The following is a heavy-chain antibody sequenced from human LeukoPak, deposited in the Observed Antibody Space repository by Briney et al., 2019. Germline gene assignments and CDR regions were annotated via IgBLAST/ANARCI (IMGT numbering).Heavy chain of an antibody. D-gene: IGHD4-17*01. Sequence: GASVKVSCKASGYTFTSYGISWVRQAPGQGLEWMGWISAYNGNTNYAQKLQGRVTMTTDTSTSTAYMELRSLRSDDTAVYYCASEQYDYGDPNGASWFDPWGQGTLVTVSS. CDR2: ISAYNGNT. CDR1: GYTFTSYG. CDR3: ASEQYDYGDPNGASWFDP. J-gene: IGHJ5*02. V-gene: IGHV1-18*01.